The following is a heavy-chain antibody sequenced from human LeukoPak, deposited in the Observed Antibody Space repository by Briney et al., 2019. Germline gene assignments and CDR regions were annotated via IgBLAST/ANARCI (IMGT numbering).Heavy chain of an antibody. D-gene: IGHD1-26*01. Sequence: GGSLRLSCAASGFTFDDYAMHWVRQPPGKGLEWVSGISWNSGSIGYADSVKGRFTISRDNAKNSLYLQMNSLRAEDTALYYCAKDVGDTRYYYYGMDVWGQGTTVTVSS. CDR3: AKDVGDTRYYYYGMDV. CDR1: GFTFDDYA. J-gene: IGHJ6*02. CDR2: ISWNSGSI. V-gene: IGHV3-9*01.